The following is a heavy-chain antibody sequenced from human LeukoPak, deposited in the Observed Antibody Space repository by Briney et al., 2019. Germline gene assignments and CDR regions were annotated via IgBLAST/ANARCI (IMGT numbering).Heavy chain of an antibody. CDR1: GGTFSSYA. D-gene: IGHD6-19*01. CDR2: IIPIFGTA. V-gene: IGHV1-69*06. J-gene: IGHJ5*02. CDR3: ARDFESSGWYDP. Sequence: ASVKVSCKASGGTFSSYAISWVRQAPGQGLEWMGGIIPIFGTANYAQKFQGRVTITPDKSTSTAYMELSSLRSEDTAVYYCARDFESSGWYDPWGQGTLVTVSS.